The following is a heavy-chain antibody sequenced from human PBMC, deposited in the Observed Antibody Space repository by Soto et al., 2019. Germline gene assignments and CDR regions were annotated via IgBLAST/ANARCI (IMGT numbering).Heavy chain of an antibody. CDR2: ISYDGSNK. J-gene: IGHJ4*02. V-gene: IGHV3-30*18. Sequence: GALRLSCAASGFTFSSYGMHWGRQAPGKGLEWVAVISYDGSNKYYADSVKGRFTISRDNSKNTLYLQMNSLRAEDTAVYYCAKDWARIAVAGPCDYLAQGTLVTVSS. D-gene: IGHD6-19*01. CDR1: GFTFSSYG. CDR3: AKDWARIAVAGPCDY.